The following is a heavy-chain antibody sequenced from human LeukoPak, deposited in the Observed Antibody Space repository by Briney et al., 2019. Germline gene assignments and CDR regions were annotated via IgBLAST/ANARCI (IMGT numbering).Heavy chain of an antibody. CDR3: ARDRSRYSDAKDAFDL. CDR1: GYTFTGYY. Sequence: ASVRISCKASGYTFTGYYMHWLRQAPGQGLEWMGWINPDSGGTAYAQKYKGRITMTRDTSISTVYMELSRLRPDDTAIYYCARDRSRYSDAKDAFDLWGQGTMVTVSS. D-gene: IGHD5-18*01. V-gene: IGHV1-2*02. J-gene: IGHJ3*01. CDR2: INPDSGGT.